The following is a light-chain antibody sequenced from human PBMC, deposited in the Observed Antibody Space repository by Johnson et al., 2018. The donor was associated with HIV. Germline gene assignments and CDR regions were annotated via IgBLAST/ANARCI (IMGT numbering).Light chain of an antibody. V-gene: IGLV1-51*01. CDR2: GNN. Sequence: QSALTQPPSVSAAPGQKVTISCSGSSSNIGNNYVSWYQQLPGTAPKLLIYGNNKRPSGIPARFSGSQSGTSATLGITGLQTGDEADYYCGTWDSSLSAGVFGTGTKVTVL. CDR1: SSNIGNNY. J-gene: IGLJ1*01. CDR3: GTWDSSLSAGV.